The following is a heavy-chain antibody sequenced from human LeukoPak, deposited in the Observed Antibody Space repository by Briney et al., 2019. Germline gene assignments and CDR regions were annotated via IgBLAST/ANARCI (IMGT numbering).Heavy chain of an antibody. V-gene: IGHV4-61*08. Sequence: SETLSLTCTVSGGSISSGGYYWSWIRQPPGKGLEWIGYIYYSGSTNYNPSLKSRVTISVDTSKNQFSLKLSSVTAADTAVYYCARVGGWSSTNFYYYYGMDVWGQGTTVTVSS. D-gene: IGHD2-2*01. J-gene: IGHJ6*02. CDR1: GGSISSGGYY. CDR2: IYYSGST. CDR3: ARVGGWSSTNFYYYYGMDV.